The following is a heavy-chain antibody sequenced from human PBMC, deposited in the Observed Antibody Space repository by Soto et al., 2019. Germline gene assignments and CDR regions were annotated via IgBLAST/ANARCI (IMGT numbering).Heavy chain of an antibody. Sequence: SETLSLTCAVSGGSISSGGYSWSWIRQPPGKGLEWIGYIYHSGSTYYNPSLKSRVTISVDRSKNQFSLKLSSVTAADTAVYYCASIAARIGGFDPWGQGTLVTVSS. CDR3: ASIAARIGGFDP. V-gene: IGHV4-30-2*01. CDR2: IYHSGST. CDR1: GGSISSGGYS. J-gene: IGHJ5*02. D-gene: IGHD6-6*01.